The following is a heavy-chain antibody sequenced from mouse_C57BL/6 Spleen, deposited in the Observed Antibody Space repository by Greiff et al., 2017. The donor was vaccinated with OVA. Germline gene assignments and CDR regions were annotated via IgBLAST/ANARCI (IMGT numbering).Heavy chain of an antibody. D-gene: IGHD4-1*01. V-gene: IGHV14-4*01. CDR2: IDPENGDT. CDR1: GFNIKDDY. J-gene: IGHJ3*01. Sequence: EVQLQQSGAELVRPGASVKLSCTASGFNIKDDYMHWVKQRPEQGLEWIGWIDPENGDTEYASKFQGKATITSDTSSNTAYLQLRSLTSEDTAVYYCTTLGQAYWGQGTLVTVSA. CDR3: TTLGQAY.